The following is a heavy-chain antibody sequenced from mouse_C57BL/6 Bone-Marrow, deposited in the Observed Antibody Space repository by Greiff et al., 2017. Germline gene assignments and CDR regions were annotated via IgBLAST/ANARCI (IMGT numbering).Heavy chain of an antibody. Sequence: EVQLQQSGGGLVQPGGSLKLSCAASGFTFSDYYMYWVRQTPEKRLEWVAYISNGGGSTYYPDTVKGRFTISRDNAKNTLYLQMSRLKSEDTAMYYCARREDYWGQGTSVTVSS. CDR1: GFTFSDYY. CDR2: ISNGGGST. J-gene: IGHJ4*01. CDR3: ARREDY. V-gene: IGHV5-12*01.